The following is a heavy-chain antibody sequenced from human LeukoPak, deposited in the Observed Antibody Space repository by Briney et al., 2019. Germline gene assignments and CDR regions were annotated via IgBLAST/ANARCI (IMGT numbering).Heavy chain of an antibody. V-gene: IGHV3-30*03. Sequence: GGSLRLSCAASGFTFRSYGMHWVRQAPGKGLEWVAVISYDGSNKYYADSVKGRFTISRDNSKNTLYLQMNSLRAEDTAVYYCARDSGYYDSSGYTFDYWGQGTLVTVSS. CDR3: ARDSGYYDSSGYTFDY. CDR1: GFTFRSYG. D-gene: IGHD3-22*01. J-gene: IGHJ4*02. CDR2: ISYDGSNK.